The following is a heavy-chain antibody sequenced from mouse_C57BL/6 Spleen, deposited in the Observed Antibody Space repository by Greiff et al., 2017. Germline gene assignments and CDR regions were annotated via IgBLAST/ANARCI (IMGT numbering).Heavy chain of an antibody. CDR3: ARDQGSRAWFAY. V-gene: IGHV5-4*01. CDR1: GFTFSSYA. D-gene: IGHD3-2*02. Sequence: EVKLVESGGGLVKPGGSLKLSCAASGFTFSSYAMSWVRQTPEKRLEWVATISDGGSYTYYPDNVKGRFTISRDNAKNNLYLQMSHLKSEDTAMYYCARDQGSRAWFAYWGQGTLVTVSA. J-gene: IGHJ3*01. CDR2: ISDGGSYT.